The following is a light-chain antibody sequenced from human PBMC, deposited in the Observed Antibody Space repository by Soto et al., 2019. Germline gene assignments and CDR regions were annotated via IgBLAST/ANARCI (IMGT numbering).Light chain of an antibody. V-gene: IGLV2-14*01. Sequence: QSALAQPSSVSGSPGQSITISCTGTSTDVGGYNYVSWYQHHPGKGPKLIIYEVNNRPSGVSDRFSGSKSGNEASLTISNLEAEDESDYYCGSHTSTDTPFVFGTGTKVTVL. CDR2: EVN. J-gene: IGLJ1*01. CDR3: GSHTSTDTPFV. CDR1: STDVGGYNY.